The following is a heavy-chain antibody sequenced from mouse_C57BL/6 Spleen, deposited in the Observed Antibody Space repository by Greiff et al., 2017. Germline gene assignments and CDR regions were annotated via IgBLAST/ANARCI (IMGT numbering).Heavy chain of an antibody. V-gene: IGHV1-82*01. J-gene: IGHJ4*01. Sequence: VQLQQSGPELVKPGASVKISCKASGYAFSSSWMNWVKQRPGKGLEWIGRIYPGDGDTNYNGKFKGKATLTADKSSSTAYMQLSSLTSEDSAVYFCARSDYDYDDGAMDYWGQGTSVTVSS. D-gene: IGHD2-4*01. CDR1: GYAFSSSW. CDR2: IYPGDGDT. CDR3: ARSDYDYDDGAMDY.